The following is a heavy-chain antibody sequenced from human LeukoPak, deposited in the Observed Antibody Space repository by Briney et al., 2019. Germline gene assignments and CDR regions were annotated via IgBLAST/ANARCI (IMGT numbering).Heavy chain of an antibody. CDR3: ARVGYCSGGSCYSGIGWFDP. D-gene: IGHD2-15*01. V-gene: IGHV1-69*01. CDR1: GGTFSSYA. CDR2: IIPIFGTA. J-gene: IGHJ5*02. Sequence: GSSVKVSCKASGGTFSSYAISWVRQAPGQGLEWMGGIIPIFGTANYAQKFQGRVTITADESTSIAYMELSSLRSEDTAVYYCARVGYCSGGSCYSGIGWFDPWGQGTLVTVSS.